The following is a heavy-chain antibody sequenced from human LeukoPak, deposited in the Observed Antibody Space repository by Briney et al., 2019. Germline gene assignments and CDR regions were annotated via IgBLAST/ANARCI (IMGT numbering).Heavy chain of an antibody. V-gene: IGHV3-23*01. Sequence: GGSLRLSCAASGFTFSSYSMNWVRQAPGKGLEWVSGISGSGGSTYFADSVKGRFTISRDNSKNTLCLQMNSLRAEDTALYYCAKGSWTTFFDNWGQGTLVTVSS. D-gene: IGHD1-14*01. J-gene: IGHJ4*02. CDR1: GFTFSSYS. CDR3: AKGSWTTFFDN. CDR2: ISGSGGST.